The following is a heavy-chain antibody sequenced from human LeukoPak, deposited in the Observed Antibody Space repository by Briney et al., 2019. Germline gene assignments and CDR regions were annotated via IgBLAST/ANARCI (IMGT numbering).Heavy chain of an antibody. D-gene: IGHD5-12*01. CDR3: VRDGGVSGYDLLDY. Sequence: GGSLRLSCAASGFTFSNYWMTWVRQAPGKGPEWVAHINQDGSKENYMDSVKARFTISRDNAKNSLSLQMNSLRAEDTAVYYCVRDGGVSGYDLLDYWGQGTLVTVSS. CDR2: INQDGSKE. CDR1: GFTFSNYW. J-gene: IGHJ4*02. V-gene: IGHV3-7*01.